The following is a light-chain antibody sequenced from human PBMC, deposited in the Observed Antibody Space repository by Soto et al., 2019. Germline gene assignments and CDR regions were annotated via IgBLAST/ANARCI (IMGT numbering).Light chain of an antibody. Sequence: QPVLTHSPSPSASLGSSVKLTCTLSSGHSIYAIACHQQQPEKGPRYLMKLNSDGSHSKGDGIPDRFSGSSSGAERYLTIYSLQSEDEADDYCQTWGTGIVVFGGGTKLTV. CDR1: SGHSIYA. V-gene: IGLV4-69*01. CDR3: QTWGTGIVV. CDR2: LNSDGSH. J-gene: IGLJ2*01.